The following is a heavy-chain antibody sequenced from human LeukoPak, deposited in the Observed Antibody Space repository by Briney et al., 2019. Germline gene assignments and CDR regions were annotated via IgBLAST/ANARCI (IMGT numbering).Heavy chain of an antibody. CDR1: GFTFSNYN. CDR2: ITSSSSYI. D-gene: IGHD3-10*02. Sequence: GGSLRLSCAASGFTFSNYNMNWVRHAPGKGLEWVSSITSSSSYIYYADSVKGRFTISRDNAKNSLYLQMNSLRAEDTAVYYCARGTMFPYYFDYWGQGTLVTVSS. CDR3: ARGTMFPYYFDY. J-gene: IGHJ4*02. V-gene: IGHV3-21*01.